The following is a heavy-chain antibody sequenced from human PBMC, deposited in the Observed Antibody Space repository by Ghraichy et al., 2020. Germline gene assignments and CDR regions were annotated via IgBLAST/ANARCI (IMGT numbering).Heavy chain of an antibody. J-gene: IGHJ4*02. D-gene: IGHD3-22*01. Sequence: ASVKVSCKASGYTFSSYGITWVRPAPGQGLEWIGWISAHNGRRNYAPKFQGRVTMTTDTSTSTAFMELRSLGSDHTTIYYCARDVWDHDYYDSSGYYYGPLDFWGQGTLVTGSS. CDR1: GYTFSSYG. CDR2: ISAHNGRR. V-gene: IGHV1-18*04. CDR3: ARDVWDHDYYDSSGYYYGPLDF.